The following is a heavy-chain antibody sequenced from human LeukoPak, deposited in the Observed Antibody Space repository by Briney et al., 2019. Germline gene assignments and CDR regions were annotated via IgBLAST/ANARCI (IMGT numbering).Heavy chain of an antibody. J-gene: IGHJ4*02. Sequence: GGSLRLSCAASGFTFSSYGMHWVRQAPGKGLEWVAVISYDGSNKYYADSVKGRFTISRDNSKNTLYLQMNSLRAEDTAVYYCAKERGTVEGGYYFDYWGQGTLVTVSS. D-gene: IGHD1-26*01. CDR3: AKERGTVEGGYYFDY. CDR1: GFTFSSYG. V-gene: IGHV3-30*18. CDR2: ISYDGSNK.